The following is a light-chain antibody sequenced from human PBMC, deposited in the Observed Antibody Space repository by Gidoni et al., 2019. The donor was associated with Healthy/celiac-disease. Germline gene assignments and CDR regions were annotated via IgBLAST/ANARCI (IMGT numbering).Light chain of an antibody. Sequence: QSALTQPASVSGSPGQSIPISCTGTSSDVGGYNYVSWYQQHPGKAPKLMIYEVSNRPSGVSNRFSGSKSGNTASLTISGLQAEDEADYYCSSYTSSSTPRPVFGGGTKLTVL. CDR2: EVS. J-gene: IGLJ2*01. V-gene: IGLV2-14*01. CDR3: SSYTSSSTPRPV. CDR1: SSDVGGYNY.